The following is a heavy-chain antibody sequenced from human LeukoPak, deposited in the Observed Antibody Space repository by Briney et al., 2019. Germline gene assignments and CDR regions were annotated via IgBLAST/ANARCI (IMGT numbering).Heavy chain of an antibody. CDR2: INYSGST. D-gene: IGHD6-19*01. CDR3: ARDVSSRGWSPIDY. J-gene: IGHJ4*02. Sequence: PSETLSLTCAVYGGSFSGYYWSWIRHPPGKGLEWIGDINYSGSTTYNPSPKRRVTISVATSTNQFSLKLSSVTAADTAGYYCARDVSSRGWSPIDYWGQGTLVTVSS. CDR1: GGSFSGYY. V-gene: IGHV4-34*01.